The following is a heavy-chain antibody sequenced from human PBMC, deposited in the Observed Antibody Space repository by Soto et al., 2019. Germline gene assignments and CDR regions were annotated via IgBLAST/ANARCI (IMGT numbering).Heavy chain of an antibody. CDR3: ARLRIATNNYKWFDP. CDR1: DSALNSGNYY. D-gene: IGHD2-21*01. V-gene: IGHV4-31*03. Sequence: SETLSVPCSVSDSALNSGNYYGRWRRQVRGKGLEWIGHIYVTGAVVYNPSLRDRITISQDTSERQFSLNLRLVTAADTAVYYCARLRIATNNYKWFDPRGQGTLVTGSS. J-gene: IGHJ5*02. CDR2: IYVTGAV.